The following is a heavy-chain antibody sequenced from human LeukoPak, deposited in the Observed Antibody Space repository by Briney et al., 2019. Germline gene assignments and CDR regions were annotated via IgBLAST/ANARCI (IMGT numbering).Heavy chain of an antibody. CDR1: GYTFTSYG. J-gene: IGHJ4*02. CDR3: ARGQRYGDRLYYFDY. V-gene: IGHV1-18*01. CDR2: ISAHNGNT. D-gene: IGHD4-17*01. Sequence: GASVKVSCKASGYTFTSYGISWVRQAPGQGLEWMGWISAHNGNTNYAQKLQGRVTMTTDTSTSTAYMELRSLRSDDTAVYYCARGQRYGDRLYYFDYWGQGTLVTVSS.